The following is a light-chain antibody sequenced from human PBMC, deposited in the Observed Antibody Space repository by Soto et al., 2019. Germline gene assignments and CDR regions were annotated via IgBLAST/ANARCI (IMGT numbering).Light chain of an antibody. CDR2: GVS. Sequence: EIVFTQSPGTLSLSPGERATLSCRASQSVSNNYLAWYQQKPGQAPRLLIYGVSNRATGIPDRISGSGSRTDFTLTISRLEPEDFAVYYYQQYGSSGTFCQGTKVEIK. CDR1: QSVSNNY. CDR3: QQYGSSGT. V-gene: IGKV3-20*01. J-gene: IGKJ1*01.